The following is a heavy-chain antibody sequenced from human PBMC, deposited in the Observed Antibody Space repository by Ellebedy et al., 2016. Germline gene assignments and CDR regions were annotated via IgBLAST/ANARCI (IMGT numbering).Heavy chain of an antibody. Sequence: GESLKISXAASGFTFSSYAMAWVRQAPGKGLEWVSAVSVNGDSTYYADSVRGRFTISKDTSKNTLYLQMNSLITEDTAVYYCARDHDETGDIWGQGTQVTVSS. J-gene: IGHJ3*02. V-gene: IGHV3-23*01. CDR1: GFTFSSYA. CDR2: VSVNGDST. D-gene: IGHD3-16*01. CDR3: ARDHDETGDI.